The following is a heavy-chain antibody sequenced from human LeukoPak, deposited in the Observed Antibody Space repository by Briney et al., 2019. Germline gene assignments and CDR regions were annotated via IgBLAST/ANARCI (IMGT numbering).Heavy chain of an antibody. Sequence: GGSLRLSCAASGFTFSNYAMGWVRQAPGKGLEWASAISGSGDSTYYADSVKGRFTISKDNSKNTLYLQVNSLRAEDTAVYYCAKDLRGNGYYFDYWGQGTLVTVSS. D-gene: IGHD3-10*01. V-gene: IGHV3-23*01. J-gene: IGHJ4*02. CDR1: GFTFSNYA. CDR3: AKDLRGNGYYFDY. CDR2: ISGSGDST.